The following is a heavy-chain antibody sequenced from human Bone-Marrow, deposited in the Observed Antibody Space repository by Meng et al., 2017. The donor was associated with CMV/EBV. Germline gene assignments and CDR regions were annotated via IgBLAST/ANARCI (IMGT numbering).Heavy chain of an antibody. V-gene: IGHV4-30-4*08. D-gene: IGHD3-10*01. CDR1: GGSISSGDYY. CDR2: IYYSGST. Sequence: SETLSLTCTVPGGSISSGDYYWSWIRQPPGKGLEWIGYIYYSGSTYYNPSLKSRVTISVDTSKNQFSLKLSSVTAADTAVYYCARGDGGFTMVRGVISYWGQGTLVTVSS. J-gene: IGHJ4*02. CDR3: ARGDGGFTMVRGVISY.